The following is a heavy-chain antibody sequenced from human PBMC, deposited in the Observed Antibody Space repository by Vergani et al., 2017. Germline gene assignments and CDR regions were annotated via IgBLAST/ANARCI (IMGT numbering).Heavy chain of an antibody. D-gene: IGHD1-26*01. CDR2: IITILGIA. Sequence: QVQLVQSGAEVKKPGSSVKVSCKASGGTFSSYTISWVRQAPGQGLEWMGRIITILGIANYAQKFQGRVTITADKSTSTAYMELSSLRSEDTAVYYCARGGSLDAFDIWGQGTMVTVSS. CDR3: ARGGSLDAFDI. CDR1: GGTFSSYT. V-gene: IGHV1-69*02. J-gene: IGHJ3*02.